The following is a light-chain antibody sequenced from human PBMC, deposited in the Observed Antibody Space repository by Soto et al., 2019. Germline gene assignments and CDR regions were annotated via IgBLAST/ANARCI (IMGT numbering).Light chain of an antibody. J-gene: IGKJ4*01. CDR3: QQYGDSPLT. CDR1: QTVTSDY. CDR2: GAS. Sequence: EIVLTQSPGTLSLSPGERATLSCRASQTVTSDYLAWYQQKPGQAPRLLIYGASDRATGIPDRFSGSGSGTDFTLTISRLEPQDFAIYYCQQYGDSPLTFGGGTKVDNK. V-gene: IGKV3-20*01.